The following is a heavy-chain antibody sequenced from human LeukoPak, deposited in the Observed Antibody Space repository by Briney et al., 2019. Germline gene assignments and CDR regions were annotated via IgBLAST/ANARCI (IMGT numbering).Heavy chain of an antibody. CDR1: GFTFSSYG. J-gene: IGHJ4*02. D-gene: IGHD2/OR15-2a*01. V-gene: IGHV3-30*18. CDR3: AKDYFTTE. Sequence: PGGSLRLSCAASGFTFSSYGMHWVRQAPGKGLEWVVVISYDGSNKYYADSVKGRFTISRDNSKNTLYLQMNSLRAEDTAVYYCAKDYFTTEWGQGTLVTVSS. CDR2: ISYDGSNK.